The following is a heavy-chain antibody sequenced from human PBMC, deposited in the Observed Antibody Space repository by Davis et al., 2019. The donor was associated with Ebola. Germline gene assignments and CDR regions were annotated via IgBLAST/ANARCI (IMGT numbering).Heavy chain of an antibody. D-gene: IGHD1-26*01. CDR2: IYYSGST. CDR3: ASLPIVGATD. Sequence: MPAGSLTLSCTVSGGSVSSGSYYWSWIRQPPGKGLAWIGYIYYSGSTNYNPSLKSRVTISVDTSKNQFSLKLSSVTAADTAVYYCASLPIVGATDWGQGTLVTVSS. J-gene: IGHJ4*02. CDR1: GGSVSSGSYY. V-gene: IGHV4-61*01.